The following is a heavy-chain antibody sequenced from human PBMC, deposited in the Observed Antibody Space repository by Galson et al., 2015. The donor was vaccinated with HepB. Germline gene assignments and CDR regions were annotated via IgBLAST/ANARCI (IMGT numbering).Heavy chain of an antibody. CDR1: GDSVSSNSAA. Sequence: CAISGDSVSSNSAAWNWIRQSPSRGLEWLGRTYYRSKWYNDYAVSVKSRITINPDTSKNQFSLQLNSVTPEDTAVYYCARDPRYCSSTSCYGGTYYYYYYMDVWGKGTTVTVSS. J-gene: IGHJ6*03. D-gene: IGHD2-2*01. CDR2: TYYRSKWYN. V-gene: IGHV6-1*01. CDR3: ARDPRYCSSTSCYGGTYYYYYYMDV.